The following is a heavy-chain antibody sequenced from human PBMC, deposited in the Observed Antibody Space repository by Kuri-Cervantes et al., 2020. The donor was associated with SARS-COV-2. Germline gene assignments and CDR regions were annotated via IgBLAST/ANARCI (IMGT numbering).Heavy chain of an antibody. CDR2: ISSNGGST. CDR3: VKVTTYYDFWSGYSYGMDV. V-gene: IGHV3-64D*08. Sequence: GGSLRLSCSASGFTFSSYAMHWVRQAPGKGLEYVSAISSNGGSTYYADSVKGRFTTSRDNSKNTLYLQMSSLRAEDTAVYYCVKVTTYYDFWSGYSYGMDVWGQGTTVTVSS. J-gene: IGHJ6*02. D-gene: IGHD3-3*01. CDR1: GFTFSSYA.